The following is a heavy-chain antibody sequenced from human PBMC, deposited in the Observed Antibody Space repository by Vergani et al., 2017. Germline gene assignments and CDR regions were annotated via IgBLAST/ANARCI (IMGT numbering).Heavy chain of an antibody. V-gene: IGHV1-2*02. J-gene: IGHJ4*02. CDR1: GYTFTGYY. D-gene: IGHD4-17*01. Sequence: QVQLVQSGAEVKKPGASVKVSCKASGYTFTGYYMHWVRQAPGQGLEWMGWINPNSGGTNYAQKFQGRVTMTRDTSISTAYMELSRLRSDDTAVYYGARGSELWTTTVTTFANYWGQGTLVTVSS. CDR2: INPNSGGT. CDR3: ARGSELWTTTVTTFANY.